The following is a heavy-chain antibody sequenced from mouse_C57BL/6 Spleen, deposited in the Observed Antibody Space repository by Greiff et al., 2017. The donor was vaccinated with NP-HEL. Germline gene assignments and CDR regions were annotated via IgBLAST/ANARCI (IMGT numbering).Heavy chain of an antibody. D-gene: IGHD2-5*01. Sequence: QVQLQQPGAELVRPGSSVKLSCKASGYTFTSYWMDWVKQRPGQGLEWIGNIYPSDSETHYNQKFKDKATLTVDKSSSTAYMQLSSLTSEDSAVYYCARWGSNYGGFAYWGQGTLVTVSA. CDR3: ARWGSNYGGFAY. J-gene: IGHJ3*01. CDR1: GYTFTSYW. CDR2: IYPSDSET. V-gene: IGHV1-61*01.